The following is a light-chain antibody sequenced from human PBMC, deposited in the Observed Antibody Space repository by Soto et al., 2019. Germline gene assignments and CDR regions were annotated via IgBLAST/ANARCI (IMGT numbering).Light chain of an antibody. V-gene: IGLV2-14*01. Sequence: QSALTQPASLSGSPGQSITISCTGTSSDVGGYKYVSWYQQHPGKAPKLVIYEVNDRPSGVSNRFSGSKSANTASLTISGLQPEDEADYYCSSYTTSNTLIFGGGTKVTVL. CDR2: EVN. CDR1: SSDVGGYKY. CDR3: SSYTTSNTLI. J-gene: IGLJ2*01.